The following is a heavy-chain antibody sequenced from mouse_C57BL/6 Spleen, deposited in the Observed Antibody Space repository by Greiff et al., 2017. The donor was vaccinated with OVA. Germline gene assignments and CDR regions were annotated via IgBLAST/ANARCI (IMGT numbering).Heavy chain of an antibody. CDR3: ARHYGNYAFAY. Sequence: QVQLQQSGAELVMPGASVKLSCKASGYTFTSYWMHWVKQRPGQGLEWIGEIDPSDSYTNYNQKFKGKSTLTVDKSSSTAYMQLSSLTSEDSAVYYCARHYGNYAFAYWGQGTLVTVSA. CDR2: IDPSDSYT. D-gene: IGHD2-1*01. V-gene: IGHV1-69*01. J-gene: IGHJ3*01. CDR1: GYTFTSYW.